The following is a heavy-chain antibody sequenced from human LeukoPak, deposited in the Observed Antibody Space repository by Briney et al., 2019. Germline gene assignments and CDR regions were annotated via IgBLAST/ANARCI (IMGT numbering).Heavy chain of an antibody. CDR3: ASITGTGAFDI. Sequence: PETLPLTCTVSGGSISSSSYYWGWIRQPPGRGLEWIGSIYYSGSTYYNPSLKSRVTISVDTSKNQFSLKLSSVTAADTAVYYCASITGTGAFDIWGQGTMVTVSS. D-gene: IGHD1-20*01. CDR1: GGSISSSSYY. J-gene: IGHJ3*02. V-gene: IGHV4-39*07. CDR2: IYYSGST.